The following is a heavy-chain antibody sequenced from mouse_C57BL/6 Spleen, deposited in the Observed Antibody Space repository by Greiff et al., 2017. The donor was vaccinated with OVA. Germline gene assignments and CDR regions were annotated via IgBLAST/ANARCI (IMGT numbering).Heavy chain of an antibody. V-gene: IGHV5-16*01. J-gene: IGHJ4*01. CDR3: AREGGKRDAMDY. Sequence: EVKLMESEGGLVQPGSSMKLSCTASGFTFSDYYMAWVRQVPEKGLEWVANINYDGSSTYYLDSLKSRFIISRDNAKNILYLQMSSLKSEDTATYYCAREGGKRDAMDYWGQGTSVTVSS. D-gene: IGHD2-1*01. CDR2: INYDGSST. CDR1: GFTFSDYY.